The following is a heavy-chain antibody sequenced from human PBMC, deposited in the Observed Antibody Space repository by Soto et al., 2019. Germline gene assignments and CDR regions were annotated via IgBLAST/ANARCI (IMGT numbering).Heavy chain of an antibody. Sequence: QVHLVQSGAEVKTPGASVKVSCKASGYTFTNYYIHWVRQAPGQGLEWLGIIRPSGGRTEYAQRFQGRVTMTRDTSTSTVYMELTSLTSEDTAVYYCAREPNESYYFDYWGQGTLVTVSS. CDR1: GYTFTNYY. V-gene: IGHV1-46*01. D-gene: IGHD5-18*01. J-gene: IGHJ4*02. CDR3: AREPNESYYFDY. CDR2: IRPSGGRT.